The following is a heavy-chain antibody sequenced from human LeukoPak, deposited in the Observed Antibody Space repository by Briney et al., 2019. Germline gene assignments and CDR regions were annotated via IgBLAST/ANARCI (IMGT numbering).Heavy chain of an antibody. CDR3: ARVHYDNSGYNFDI. CDR1: GGSFSGYY. V-gene: IGHV4-34*01. J-gene: IGHJ3*02. D-gene: IGHD3-22*01. Sequence: SETLSLTCAVYGGSFSGYYWSWIRQPPGKGLEWIGEINHSGSTNYNPSLKSRVTISVDTSKNQFSLKLSSVTAADTAVYYCARVHYDNSGYNFDIWGQGTMVTVSS. CDR2: INHSGST.